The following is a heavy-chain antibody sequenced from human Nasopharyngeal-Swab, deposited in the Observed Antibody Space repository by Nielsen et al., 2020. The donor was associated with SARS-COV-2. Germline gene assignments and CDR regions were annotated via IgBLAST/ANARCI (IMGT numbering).Heavy chain of an antibody. D-gene: IGHD5-18*01. V-gene: IGHV3-30-3*01. CDR2: ISYDGSNK. CDR3: ARPRGYSYGTYFDY. CDR1: GFTFSSYA. J-gene: IGHJ4*02. Sequence: GGSLRLSCAASGFTFSSYAMHWVRQAPGKGLEWVAVISYDGSNKYYTDSEKGRFTISRDNSKNTLYLQMNSLRAEDTAVYYCARPRGYSYGTYFDYWGQGTLVTVSS.